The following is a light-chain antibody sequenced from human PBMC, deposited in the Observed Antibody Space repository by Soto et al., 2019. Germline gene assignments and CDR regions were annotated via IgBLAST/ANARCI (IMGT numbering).Light chain of an antibody. J-gene: IGKJ5*01. V-gene: IGKV3-20*01. CDR1: RSVSSN. CDR2: GAS. CDR3: QHYVERSPIT. Sequence: EIVMMQFPATLPESPLAIPTLSFMASRSVSSNLAWYQQKPRQAPRLLISGASSRAPSIPDWGSGSGSETLFTLTISRLELLDVALCYCQHYVERSPITFGQGTRLEIK.